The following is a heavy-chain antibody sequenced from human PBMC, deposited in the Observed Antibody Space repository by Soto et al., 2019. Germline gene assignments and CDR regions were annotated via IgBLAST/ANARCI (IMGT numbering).Heavy chain of an antibody. J-gene: IGHJ6*02. CDR1: GYTFTSYY. D-gene: IGHD3-10*01. V-gene: IGHV1-46*01. CDR2: INPSGGST. Sequence: ASVKVSCKESGYTFTSYYMHWVRQAPGQGLEWMGIINPSGGSTSYAQKFQGRVTMTRDTSTSTVYMELSSLRSEDTAVYYCARDSNSRLLWFGELYYYGMDVWGQGTTVTVSS. CDR3: ARDSNSRLLWFGELYYYGMDV.